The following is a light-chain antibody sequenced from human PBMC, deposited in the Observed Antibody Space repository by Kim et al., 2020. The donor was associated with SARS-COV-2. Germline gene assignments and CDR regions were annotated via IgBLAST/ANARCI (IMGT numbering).Light chain of an antibody. J-gene: IGKJ1*01. CDR3: QHANGFPWT. CDR1: QSISVW. V-gene: IGKV1-12*01. Sequence: AFVGDRVTISCRASQSISVWLSWYNQRPEKAPKLLISGASSLQIGVPSRISGSGSRTVFTLSISSLHPEDVGTYYCQHANGFPWTFGQGTKVDIK. CDR2: GAS.